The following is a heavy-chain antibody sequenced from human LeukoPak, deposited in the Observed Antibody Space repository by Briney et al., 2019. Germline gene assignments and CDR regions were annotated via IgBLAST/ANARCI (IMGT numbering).Heavy chain of an antibody. CDR2: IYYSGST. D-gene: IGHD1-26*01. V-gene: IGHV4-59*01. CDR1: GGSISSYY. Sequence: SETLSLTCTVSGGSISSYYWSLIRQPPGKGLEWIGYIYYSGSTNYNPSLKSRVTISVDTSKNQFSLKLSSVTAADTAVYYCARDRGELVDYWGQGTLVTVSS. J-gene: IGHJ4*02. CDR3: ARDRGELVDY.